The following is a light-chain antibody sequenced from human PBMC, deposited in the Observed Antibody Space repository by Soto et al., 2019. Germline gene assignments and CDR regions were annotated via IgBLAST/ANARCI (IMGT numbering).Light chain of an antibody. CDR1: QSVSSN. J-gene: IGKJ1*01. V-gene: IGKV3-15*01. CDR3: QQYNDWPWT. CDR2: DAS. Sequence: EIVMTQSPATLSVSPGEGATLSCRTSQSVSSNLAWYQQKPGQVSRLLIFDASTRAPGIPARFSGSGSETEFTLTISGLQSEDFAVYYCQQYNDWPWTFGQGTKVDIK.